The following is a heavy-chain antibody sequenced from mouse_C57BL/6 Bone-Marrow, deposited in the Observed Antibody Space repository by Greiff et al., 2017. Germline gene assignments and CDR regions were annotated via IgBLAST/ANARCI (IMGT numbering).Heavy chain of an antibody. CDR2: ISYDGSN. J-gene: IGHJ3*01. CDR1: GYSITSGYY. D-gene: IGHD2-3*01. V-gene: IGHV3-6*01. CDR3: ARLGYYGFAY. Sequence: EVQVVESGPGLVKPSQSLSLTCSVTGYSITSGYYWNWIRQFPGNKLEWMGYISYDGSNNYNPSLKNRISITRDTSKNQFFLKLNSVTTEDTATYDCARLGYYGFAYWGQGTLVTVSA.